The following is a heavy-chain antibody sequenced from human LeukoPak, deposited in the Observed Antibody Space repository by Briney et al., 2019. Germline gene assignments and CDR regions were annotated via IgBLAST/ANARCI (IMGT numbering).Heavy chain of an antibody. CDR2: INWSGGST. D-gene: IGHD3-10*01. CDR1: GFTFDDYG. Sequence: GGSLRLSCAASGFTFDDYGMSWVRQAPGKGLEWVSGINWSGGSTGYADSVKGRFTISRDNAKNSLYLQMNSLRAEDTALYYCARGGGSGSSLVVCYFDLWGRGTLVSVSS. J-gene: IGHJ2*01. V-gene: IGHV3-20*04. CDR3: ARGGGSGSSLVVCYFDL.